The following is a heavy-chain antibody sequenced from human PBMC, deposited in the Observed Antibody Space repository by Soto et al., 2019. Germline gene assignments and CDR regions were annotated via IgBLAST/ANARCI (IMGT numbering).Heavy chain of an antibody. CDR3: AKDSITKIVVVIKGGGAAFDI. Sequence: PWGSLRLSCAAAGFNFRCFAVRRVRPAPGKGLEGVSAISGSGGSTYYADSVKGRFTISRDNSKNTLYLQMNSLRAEDTAVYYCAKDSITKIVVVIKGGGAAFDIWGQGTMVTVSS. V-gene: IGHV3-23*01. J-gene: IGHJ3*02. D-gene: IGHD3-22*01. CDR2: ISGSGGST. CDR1: GFNFRCFA.